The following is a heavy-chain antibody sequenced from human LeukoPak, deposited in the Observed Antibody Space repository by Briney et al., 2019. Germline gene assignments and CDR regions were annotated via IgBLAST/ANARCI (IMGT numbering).Heavy chain of an antibody. J-gene: IGHJ4*02. CDR3: ARGYGSGSYFVY. Sequence: SETLSLTCTVSGGSISSTSYYWGWIRQPPGKGLEWIGSIYYSGSTYYNPSLKSRVTISVDTSKNHFSLKLSSVTATDTAVYYCARGYGSGSYFVYWGQGTLVTVSS. D-gene: IGHD3-10*01. CDR2: IYYSGST. V-gene: IGHV4-39*02. CDR1: GGSISSTSYY.